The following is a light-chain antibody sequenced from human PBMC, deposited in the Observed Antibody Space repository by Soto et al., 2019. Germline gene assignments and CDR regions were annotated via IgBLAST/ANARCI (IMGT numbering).Light chain of an antibody. J-gene: IGLJ1*01. V-gene: IGLV2-14*03. CDR2: DVS. CDR1: SSDVGGYNY. Sequence: QSVLTQPASVSGSHGHSISISYTGTSSDVGGYNYVSWYQHQPGKAPKLVIFDVSGRPSGISNRFSGSKSGNTASLTISGLRPEDEADYYCSSYTDFNLYVFGTGTKVTV. CDR3: SSYTDFNLYV.